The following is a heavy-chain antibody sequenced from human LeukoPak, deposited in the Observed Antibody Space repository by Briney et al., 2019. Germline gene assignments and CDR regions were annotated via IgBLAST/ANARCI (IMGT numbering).Heavy chain of an antibody. CDR3: AKDQAYSGSYYLDY. V-gene: IGHV3-23*01. Sequence: PGGSLRLSCAASGFTFSSYAMNWVRQAPGKGLEWVSTISGSGGSTYYADFVKGRFTISRVNSKNTLFLQMNSLRAEDTAVYYCAKDQAYSGSYYLDYWGQGTLVTVSS. CDR2: ISGSGGST. J-gene: IGHJ4*02. CDR1: GFTFSSYA. D-gene: IGHD1-26*01.